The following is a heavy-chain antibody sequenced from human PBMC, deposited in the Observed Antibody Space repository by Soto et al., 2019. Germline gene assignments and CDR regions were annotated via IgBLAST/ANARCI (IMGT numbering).Heavy chain of an antibody. CDR2: ISGGGDAT. CDR3: ARKVSGSTGRPDLWYFDL. V-gene: IGHV3-23*01. CDR1: GFTFSGYA. Sequence: EVQLLDSGGGLVQPGGSLRLSCAASGFTFSGYALTWVRQAPGKGLEWVSAISGGGDATFYADSVKVRFTISRDNSKNTLYLQMNTLRAEDTAVYYCARKVSGSTGRPDLWYFDLWCRGTLFTVSS. D-gene: IGHD3-10*01. J-gene: IGHJ2*01.